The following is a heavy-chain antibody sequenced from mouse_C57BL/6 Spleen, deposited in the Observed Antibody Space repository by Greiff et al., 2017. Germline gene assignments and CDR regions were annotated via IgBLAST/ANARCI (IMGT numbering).Heavy chain of an antibody. CDR1: GFTFSDYY. V-gene: IGHV5-16*01. Sequence: EVKLLESEGGLVQPGSSMKLSCTASGFTFSDYYMAWVRQVPEKGLEWVANINYDGSSTYYLDSLKSRFIISRDNAKNILYLQMSSLKSEDTATYYCARGGYGSSGFDYWGQGTTLTVSS. CDR3: ARGGYGSSGFDY. CDR2: INYDGSST. J-gene: IGHJ2*01. D-gene: IGHD1-1*01.